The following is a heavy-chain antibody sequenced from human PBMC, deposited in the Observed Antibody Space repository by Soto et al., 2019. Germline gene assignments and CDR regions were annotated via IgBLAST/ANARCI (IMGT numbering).Heavy chain of an antibody. CDR2: IDPSDSYT. CDR3: AGTTVTEYGMDV. J-gene: IGHJ6*02. CDR1: GYSFTSYW. D-gene: IGHD4-17*01. Sequence: PGESLKISCKGSGYSFTSYWISWVRQMPGKGLEWMGRIDPSDSYTNYSPSFQGHVTISADKSISTAYLQWSSLKASDTAMYYCAGTTVTEYGMDVWGQGTTVTVSS. V-gene: IGHV5-10-1*01.